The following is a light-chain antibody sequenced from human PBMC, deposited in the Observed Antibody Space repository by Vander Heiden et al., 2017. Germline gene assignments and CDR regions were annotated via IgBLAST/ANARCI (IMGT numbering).Light chain of an antibody. Sequence: QSVLTQPSSVSGAPGQRVAISCTGRSSNIGADYGVHWYQQFPGTAPKLLISGNNNRPSGVPDRFSGSKSGTSASLAITGLQAEDEADYYCQSYDSSLSGYVFGTGTKVTVL. CDR1: SSNIGADYG. CDR2: GNN. CDR3: QSYDSSLSGYV. V-gene: IGLV1-40*01. J-gene: IGLJ1*01.